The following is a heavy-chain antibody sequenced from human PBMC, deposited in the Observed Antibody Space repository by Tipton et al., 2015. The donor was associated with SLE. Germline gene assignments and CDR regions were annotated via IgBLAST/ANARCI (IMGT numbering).Heavy chain of an antibody. V-gene: IGHV4-4*07. Sequence: TLSLTCTVSGGSISSYYWSWIRQPAGKGLEWIGRIYTNGSTNHNPSLKSRVTISVDTSKNQLSLKLSSVTAADTAVYYCATQQPLGSSGWYGPPDAFDIWGQGTMVTVSS. D-gene: IGHD6-19*01. J-gene: IGHJ3*02. CDR2: IYTNGST. CDR1: GGSISSYY. CDR3: ATQQPLGSSGWYGPPDAFDI.